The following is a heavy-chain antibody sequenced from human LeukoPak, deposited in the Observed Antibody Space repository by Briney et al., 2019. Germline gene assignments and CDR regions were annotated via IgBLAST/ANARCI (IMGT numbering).Heavy chain of an antibody. V-gene: IGHV3-74*01. CDR1: GFTFSSYW. J-gene: IGHJ4*02. D-gene: IGHD3-16*01. Sequence: GGSLRLSCAASGFTFSSYWMHWVRQSPGKGLVWVSRIHLDGRTTNYADSVKGRFTVSRDNAKNILYLQMDSLRPDDTAVYYCARGGSPSDHWGQGILVTVSS. CDR3: ARGGSPSDH. CDR2: IHLDGRTT.